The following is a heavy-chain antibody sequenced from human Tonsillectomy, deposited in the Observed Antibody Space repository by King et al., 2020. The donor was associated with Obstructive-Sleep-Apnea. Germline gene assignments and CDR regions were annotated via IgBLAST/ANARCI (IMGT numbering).Heavy chain of an antibody. Sequence: VQLVESGGGLVQPGGSLRLSCSASGFTFSSYAMHWVRQAPGKGLEYVSAISSNGGSTYYADSVKGRFTISRDNSKNTLYLQMSSLRAEETAVYYCVKDGGQYYYGSGNDYWGQGTLVTVSS. D-gene: IGHD3-10*01. J-gene: IGHJ4*02. CDR1: GFTFSSYA. CDR3: VKDGGQYYYGSGNDY. CDR2: ISSNGGST. V-gene: IGHV3-64D*09.